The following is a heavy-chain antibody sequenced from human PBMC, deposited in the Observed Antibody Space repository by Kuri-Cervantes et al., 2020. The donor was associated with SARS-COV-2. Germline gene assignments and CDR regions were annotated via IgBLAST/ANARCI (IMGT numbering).Heavy chain of an antibody. CDR1: GGSISSYY. CDR2: IYYSGST. V-gene: IGHV4-59*08. J-gene: IGHJ4*02. D-gene: IGHD6-13*01. CDR3: ARLDGSSSWPSYFDY. Sequence: SETLSLTCTVSGGSISSYYWSWIRQPPGKGLEWIGYIYYSGSTNYNPSLKSRVTISVDTSKNQFSLKLCSVTAADTAVYYCARLDGSSSWPSYFDYWGQGTLVTVSS.